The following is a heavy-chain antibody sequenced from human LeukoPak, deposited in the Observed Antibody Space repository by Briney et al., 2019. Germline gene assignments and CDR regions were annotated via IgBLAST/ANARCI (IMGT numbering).Heavy chain of an antibody. V-gene: IGHV1-8*01. J-gene: IGHJ3*02. Sequence: ASVKVSCKASGYTFTSYDINWVRQATGQGLEWMGWMNPNSGNAGYAQKFQGRVTMTRNTSISTAYMELSSLRSEDTAVYYCAREGLFPENAFDIWGQGTMVTVSS. CDR1: GYTFTSYD. D-gene: IGHD3-3*01. CDR2: MNPNSGNA. CDR3: AREGLFPENAFDI.